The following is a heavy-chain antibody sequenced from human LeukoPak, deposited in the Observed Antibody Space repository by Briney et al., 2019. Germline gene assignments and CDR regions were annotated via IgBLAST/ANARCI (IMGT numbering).Heavy chain of an antibody. Sequence: GSLRLSCAGSGFTFSNYGMHWVRQAPGKGLEWVAVISYDGSNKYYTDSVKGRFTISRDNSKNTLFLQMNSLRPEDTALYYCAKYPGGFTGIVKYYHMDVWGKGTTVTVSS. D-gene: IGHD1-26*01. J-gene: IGHJ6*03. V-gene: IGHV3-30*18. CDR3: AKYPGGFTGIVKYYHMDV. CDR2: ISYDGSNK. CDR1: GFTFSNYG.